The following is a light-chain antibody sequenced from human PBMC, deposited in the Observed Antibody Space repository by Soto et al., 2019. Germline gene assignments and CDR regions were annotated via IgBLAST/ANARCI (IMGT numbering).Light chain of an antibody. J-gene: IGLJ3*02. Sequence: QSALTQPPSASGSPGQSVTISCTGTSRDVGAYKYVSWYQQYPGKAPKLMIYELSKQPSGVPDRFSGSKSGNTASLTVSGLQAEDEADYYCTSYVGSNIWVFGGGTKVTVL. CDR2: ELS. CDR1: SRDVGAYKY. CDR3: TSYVGSNIWV. V-gene: IGLV2-8*01.